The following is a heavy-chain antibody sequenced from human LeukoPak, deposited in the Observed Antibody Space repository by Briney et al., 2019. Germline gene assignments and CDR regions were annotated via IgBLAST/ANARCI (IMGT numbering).Heavy chain of an antibody. D-gene: IGHD2-15*01. Sequence: PGGSLRLSCAASGFIFDDYGMSWVRQAPGKGLEWVSAISGSGGSTYYADSVKGRFTISRDNSKNTLYLQMNSLRAEDTAVYYCAKEVVVAANWFDPWGQGTLVTVSS. CDR1: GFIFDDYG. J-gene: IGHJ5*02. CDR3: AKEVVVAANWFDP. V-gene: IGHV3-23*01. CDR2: ISGSGGST.